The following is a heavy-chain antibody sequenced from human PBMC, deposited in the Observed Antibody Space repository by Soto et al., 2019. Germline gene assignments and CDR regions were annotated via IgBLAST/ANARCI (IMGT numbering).Heavy chain of an antibody. J-gene: IGHJ6*02. D-gene: IGHD5-12*01. CDR2: ISWNSGSI. Sequence: EVQLVESGGGLVQPGRSLSLSCAASGFTFDDYAMHWVRQAPGKGLEWVSGISWNSGSIGYADSVKGRFTISRDNAKNSLYLQMNSLRAEDTALYYCAKGLDYYYGMDVWGQGTTVTVSS. V-gene: IGHV3-9*01. CDR1: GFTFDDYA. CDR3: AKGLDYYYGMDV.